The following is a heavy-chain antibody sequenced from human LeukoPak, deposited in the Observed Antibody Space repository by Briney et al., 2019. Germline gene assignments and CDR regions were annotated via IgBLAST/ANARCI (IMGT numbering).Heavy chain of an antibody. CDR2: ISAGGANT. CDR1: GFTFSSYA. CDR3: AKDNRPRGAAHSDY. D-gene: IGHD3-10*01. V-gene: IGHV3-23*01. Sequence: GGSLRLSYVASGFTFSSYAMSWVRQAPGKGLEWVSFISAGGANTYYADSVKGRFTISRDNSKTTLYLQMNSLRVEDTAVYYCAKDNRPRGAAHSDYWGQGTLVTVSS. J-gene: IGHJ4*02.